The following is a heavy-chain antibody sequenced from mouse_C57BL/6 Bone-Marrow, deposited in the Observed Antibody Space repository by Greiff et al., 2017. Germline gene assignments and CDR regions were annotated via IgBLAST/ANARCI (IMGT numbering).Heavy chain of an antibody. V-gene: IGHV1-50*01. Sequence: QVQLQQPGAELVKPGASVKLSCKASGYTFTSYWMQWVKQRPGQGLEWIGEIDPSDSYTNYNQKFKGKATFTVDTSSCTTYVQLSSLTSEDSAVYYCHVPYYYAMDYWGQGTLVTVSS. J-gene: IGHJ4*01. CDR2: IDPSDSYT. CDR3: HVPYYYAMDY. CDR1: GYTFTSYW.